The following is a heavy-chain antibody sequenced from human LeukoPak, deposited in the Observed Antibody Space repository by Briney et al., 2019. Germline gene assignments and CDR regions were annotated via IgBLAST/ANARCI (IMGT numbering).Heavy chain of an antibody. J-gene: IGHJ4*02. CDR3: AKGPRITIFGVVTTNFDY. CDR1: GFTFSSYG. CDR2: IWYDGSNK. D-gene: IGHD3-3*01. V-gene: IGHV3-33*06. Sequence: LSCAXSGFTFSSYGMHWVRQAPGKGVEWVAVIWYDGSNKYYADSVKGRFTISRDNSKNTLYLQMNSLRAEDTAVYYCAKGPRITIFGVVTTNFDYWGQGTLVTVSS.